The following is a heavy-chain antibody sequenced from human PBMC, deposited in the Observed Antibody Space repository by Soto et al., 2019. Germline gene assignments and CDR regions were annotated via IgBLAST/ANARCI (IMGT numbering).Heavy chain of an antibody. CDR3: ARETLGMAVAGRFDY. D-gene: IGHD6-19*01. Sequence: ASVKVSCKASGYTFTSYYMHWVRQAPGQGLEWMGIINPSGGSTSYAQKFQGRVTMTRDTSTSTVYMELSSLRSEDTAVYYCARETLGMAVAGRFDYWGQGTLVTVSS. V-gene: IGHV1-46*03. J-gene: IGHJ4*02. CDR1: GYTFTSYY. CDR2: INPSGGST.